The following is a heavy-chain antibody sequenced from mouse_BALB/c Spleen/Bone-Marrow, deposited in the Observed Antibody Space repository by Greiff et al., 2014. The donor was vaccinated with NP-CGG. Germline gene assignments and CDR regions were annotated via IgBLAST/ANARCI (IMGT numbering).Heavy chain of an antibody. V-gene: IGHV1-80*01. Sequence: QVQLQQSGAELVRPGSSVKISCKASGYAFSSYWMNWVKQRPGQGLEWIGQIYPGDGDTNYNGNFKDKATLTTDESSTTAYMQLSSLTSEDSAVYLCARGGRLTGYYFDYWGQGTTLTVSS. J-gene: IGHJ2*01. CDR2: IYPGDGDT. D-gene: IGHD4-1*01. CDR3: ARGGRLTGYYFDY. CDR1: GYAFSSYW.